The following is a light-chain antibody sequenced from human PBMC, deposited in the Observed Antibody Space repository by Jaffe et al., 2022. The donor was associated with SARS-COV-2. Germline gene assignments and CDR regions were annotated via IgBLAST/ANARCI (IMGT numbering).Light chain of an antibody. CDR1: QSVSAN. J-gene: IGKJ4*01. CDR3: QQYNNWPLT. Sequence: EIVMTQSPATLSVSPGERATLSCRASQSVSANLAWYQQKPGQAPSLLMYDASTRATGIPARFSGSGSGTEFTLTISSLQSEDFVVYYCQQYNNWPLTFGGGTKVEIK. CDR2: DAS. V-gene: IGKV3-15*01.